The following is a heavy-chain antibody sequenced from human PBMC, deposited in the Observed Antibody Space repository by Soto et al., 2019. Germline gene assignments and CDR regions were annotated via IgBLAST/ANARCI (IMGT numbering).Heavy chain of an antibody. V-gene: IGHV4-34*01. CDR1: GGSFCGHY. CDR2: INHSGST. Sequence: PSETLSLTCAVYGGSFCGHYWSWIRQPPGKGLEWIGEINHSGSTNYNPSLKSRVTISVDTSKNQFSLELNSVTAADTAVYYCAGGPGAQLKRAFDYWGQGTLLTVSS. J-gene: IGHJ4*02. D-gene: IGHD1-1*01. CDR3: AGGPGAQLKRAFDY.